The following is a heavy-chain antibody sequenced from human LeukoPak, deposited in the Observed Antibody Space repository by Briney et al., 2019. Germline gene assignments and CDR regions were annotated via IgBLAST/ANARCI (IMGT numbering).Heavy chain of an antibody. Sequence: SETLSLTCTVSGASINDYYWTWIRQPPGKGLEWIGNIFRRGSTNYNPSLKSRVTISVEPSKNQFSLRLSSVTAADTAVYYCAKEGDSGWALKNFDYWGQGTLVTVSS. V-gene: IGHV4-59*13. J-gene: IGHJ4*02. CDR2: IFRRGST. CDR1: GASINDYY. CDR3: AKEGDSGWALKNFDY. D-gene: IGHD6-19*01.